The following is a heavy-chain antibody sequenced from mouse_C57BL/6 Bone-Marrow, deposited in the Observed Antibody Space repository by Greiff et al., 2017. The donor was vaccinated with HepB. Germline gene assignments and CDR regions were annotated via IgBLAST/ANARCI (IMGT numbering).Heavy chain of an antibody. D-gene: IGHD1-1*01. J-gene: IGHJ2*01. CDR1: GYTFTDYN. CDR2: INPNNGGT. CDR3: SIYYYGDFDY. Sequence: VQLQQSGPELVKPGASVKMSCKASGYTFTDYNMHWVKQSHGKSLEWIGYINPNNGGTSYNQKFKGKATLTVNKSSSTAYMELRSLTSEDSAVYYCSIYYYGDFDYWGQGTTLTVSS. V-gene: IGHV1-22*01.